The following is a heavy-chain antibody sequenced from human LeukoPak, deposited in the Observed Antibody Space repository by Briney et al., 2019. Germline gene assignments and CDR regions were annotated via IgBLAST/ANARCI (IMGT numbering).Heavy chain of an antibody. CDR3: AKDENNYYDSSGYLDY. J-gene: IGHJ4*02. CDR2: ISGSGGST. CDR1: GFTFSSYA. D-gene: IGHD3-22*01. V-gene: IGHV3-23*01. Sequence: PGGSLRLSCAASGFTFSSYAMSWVRQAPGKGLEWVSAISGSGGSTYYADSVKGRFTISRDNSKNTLYLQMNSLRAEDTAVYYCAKDENNYYDSSGYLDYWGQGTLVTVSS.